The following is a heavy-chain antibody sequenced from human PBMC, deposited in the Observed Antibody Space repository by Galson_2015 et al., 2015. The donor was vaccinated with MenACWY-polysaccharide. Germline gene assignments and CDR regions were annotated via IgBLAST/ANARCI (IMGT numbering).Heavy chain of an antibody. CDR2: IKEDGSER. CDR3: ARDPHCGAVCSIHDAFDV. D-gene: IGHD2-21*02. Sequence: SLRLSCAASGLTFSRFWMTWVRQAPGKGLEWVASIKEDGSERYYVDSVKGRFTISRDNAKESLYLQMNSLRAEDTAVYYCARDPHCGAVCSIHDAFDVWGQGTKVTVSS. J-gene: IGHJ3*01. CDR1: GLTFSRFW. V-gene: IGHV3-7*01.